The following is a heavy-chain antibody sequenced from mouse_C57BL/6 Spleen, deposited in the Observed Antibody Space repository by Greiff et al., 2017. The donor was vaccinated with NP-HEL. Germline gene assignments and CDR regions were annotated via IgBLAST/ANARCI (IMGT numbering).Heavy chain of an antibody. Sequence: EVQLMESGEGLVKPGGSLKLSCAASGFTFSSYAMSWVRQTPEKRLEWVAYISSGGDYIYYADTVKGRFTISRDNARNTLYLQMSSLKSEDTAMYYCTREEPDSSGYAMDYWGQGTSVTVSS. CDR2: ISSGGDYI. V-gene: IGHV5-9-1*02. CDR1: GFTFSSYA. D-gene: IGHD3-2*02. J-gene: IGHJ4*01. CDR3: TREEPDSSGYAMDY.